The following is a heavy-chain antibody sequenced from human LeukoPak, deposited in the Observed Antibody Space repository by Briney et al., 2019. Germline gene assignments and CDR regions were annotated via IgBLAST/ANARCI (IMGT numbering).Heavy chain of an antibody. CDR2: MNPNSGNT. CDR1: GYTFTSYD. J-gene: IGHJ4*02. CDR3: ARETLVYGSGRTYYFDY. Sequence: WASVKVSCKASGYTFTSYDINWVRQATGQGLEWMGWMNPNSGNTGYAQKFQGRVTITRNTSISTAYMELSSLRSEDTAAYYCARETLVYGSGRTYYFDYWGQGTLVTVSS. D-gene: IGHD3-10*01. V-gene: IGHV1-8*03.